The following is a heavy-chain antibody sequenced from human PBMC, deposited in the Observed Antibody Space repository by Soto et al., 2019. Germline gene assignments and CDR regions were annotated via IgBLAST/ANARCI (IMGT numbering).Heavy chain of an antibody. V-gene: IGHV1-18*01. D-gene: IGHD4-4*01. CDR3: ARDLTRGLDV. CDR1: GYTFTSCG. Sequence: QVHLVQSGAEVKKPGASVKVSCKASGYTFTSCGISWVRQAPGQGLEWMGLINTYNGYTNYPQNFQGRFTMTTDTSTGTVYMELRSLTSDDTAVYYCARDLTRGLDVWGQGTTVTVSS. CDR2: INTYNGYT. J-gene: IGHJ6*02.